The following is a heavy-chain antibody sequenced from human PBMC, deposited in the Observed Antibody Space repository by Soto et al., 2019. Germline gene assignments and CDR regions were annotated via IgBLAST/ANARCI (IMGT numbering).Heavy chain of an antibody. Sequence: QVQLVQSGAEVKKPGASVKVSCKVSGYTLTDLSMQWVRQAPGKGLEWMGGFDPEDGETIYAQKFQGRVTMTEDPATYTAYMELSSLRSEYTAVYYCATHRSGRFLEWLPEGSLGYWGQGTLVTVSS. D-gene: IGHD3-3*01. V-gene: IGHV1-24*01. CDR1: GYTLTDLS. J-gene: IGHJ4*02. CDR2: FDPEDGET. CDR3: ATHRSGRFLEWLPEGSLGY.